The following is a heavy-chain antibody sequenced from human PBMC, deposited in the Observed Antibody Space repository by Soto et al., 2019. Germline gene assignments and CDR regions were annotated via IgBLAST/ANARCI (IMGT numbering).Heavy chain of an antibody. Sequence: EVQLVESGGGLIQPGGSLRLSCAASGLTVSSNYMSWVRQAPGKGLEWVSVIYSGGNTYYADSVRGRFTISRDNSKNTVYLQMNSLRAEDTAMYYCARDGRSTTICYDSSGSPDDAFDIWGQGTMVTVSS. CDR1: GLTVSSNY. J-gene: IGHJ3*02. CDR2: IYSGGNT. CDR3: ARDGRSTTICYDSSGSPDDAFDI. D-gene: IGHD3-22*01. V-gene: IGHV3-53*01.